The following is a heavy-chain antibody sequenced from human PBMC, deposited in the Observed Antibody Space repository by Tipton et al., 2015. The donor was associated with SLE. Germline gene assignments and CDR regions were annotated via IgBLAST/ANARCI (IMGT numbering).Heavy chain of an antibody. CDR1: GGSISSYY. V-gene: IGHV4-59*08. CDR3: ARVPLVDDAFDI. J-gene: IGHJ3*02. Sequence: LRLSCTVSGGSISSYYWSWIRQPPGKGLEWIGYIYYSGSTNYNPSLKSRVTISVDTSKNQFSLKLSSVTAADTAVYYCARVPLVDDAFDIWGQGTMVTVSS. CDR2: IYYSGST.